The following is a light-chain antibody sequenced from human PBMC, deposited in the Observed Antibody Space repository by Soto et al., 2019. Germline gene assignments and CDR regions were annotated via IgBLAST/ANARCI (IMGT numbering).Light chain of an antibody. J-gene: IGLJ2*01. V-gene: IGLV2-14*01. CDR2: DVS. Sequence: QSALTLPASVSGSPGQSITISCTGTSSDVGGYNYVSWYQQHPGKAPKLMIYDVSNRPSGVSNRFSGSKSGNTASLTISGLQAEDEAYYYCSSYSSSSPLVFGGGTKVTVL. CDR3: SSYSSSSPLV. CDR1: SSDVGGYNY.